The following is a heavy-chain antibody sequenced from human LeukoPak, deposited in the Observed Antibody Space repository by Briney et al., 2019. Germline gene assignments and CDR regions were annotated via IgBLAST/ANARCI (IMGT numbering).Heavy chain of an antibody. CDR2: ITSSGTYI. CDR1: GFTFNNYN. V-gene: IGHV3-21*01. Sequence: GGSLRLSCATSGFTFNNYNMNWVRQAPGRALEWVSSITSSGTYIFYADSVKGRFTISRDNAKNSLYLQMNSLRAEDTAVYYCARLYYYDSSGYYYEGDYFDYWGQGTLVTVSS. D-gene: IGHD3-22*01. J-gene: IGHJ4*02. CDR3: ARLYYYDSSGYYYEGDYFDY.